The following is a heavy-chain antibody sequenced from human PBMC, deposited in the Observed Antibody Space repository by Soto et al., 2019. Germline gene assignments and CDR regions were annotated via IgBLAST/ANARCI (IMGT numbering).Heavy chain of an antibody. D-gene: IGHD5-12*01. CDR2: IIPIFRTP. CDR3: ARSTGRGLRPVTHRFNWLDP. CDR1: GGTFSSFA. Sequence: QVQLVQSGAEVKKPGSSVKVSCQASGGTFSSFAISWVRQAPGQGLEWMGGIIPIFRTPNYAQNFQGRVTISADGSTSSVYMELSRLRSEHTAVYYCARSTGRGLRPVTHRFNWLDPWGQGTLVNVSS. V-gene: IGHV1-69*01. J-gene: IGHJ5*02.